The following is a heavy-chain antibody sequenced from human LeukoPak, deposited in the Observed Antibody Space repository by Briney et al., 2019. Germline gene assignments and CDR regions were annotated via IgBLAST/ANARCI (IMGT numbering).Heavy chain of an antibody. D-gene: IGHD3-10*01. CDR1: GGSISSYY. CDR3: ARDRRGHYYGRIDAFDI. Sequence: PSETLSLTCTVSGGSISSYYWSWIRQPPGKGLEWIGYIYYSGSTNYNPSLKSRVTISVDTSKNQFSLKLSSVTAADTAVYYCARDRRGHYYGRIDAFDIWGQGTMVTVSS. J-gene: IGHJ3*02. CDR2: IYYSGST. V-gene: IGHV4-59*01.